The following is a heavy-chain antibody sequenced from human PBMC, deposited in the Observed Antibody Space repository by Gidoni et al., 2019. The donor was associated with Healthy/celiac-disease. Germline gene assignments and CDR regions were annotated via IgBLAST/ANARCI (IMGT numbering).Heavy chain of an antibody. Sequence: QAQLVESGGGVVQPGRSLRLSRAASVFTCRSYATHWVRQAPGKGLEGVAVISYYGSNKYSADYVKVRFTISRDNSKNTLYLQMNSLRAEDTAVYYCARGRRNCSGGSCYLGYFQHWGQGTLVTVSS. CDR3: ARGRRNCSGGSCYLGYFQH. CDR1: VFTCRSYA. J-gene: IGHJ1*01. D-gene: IGHD2-15*01. CDR2: ISYYGSNK. V-gene: IGHV3-30*04.